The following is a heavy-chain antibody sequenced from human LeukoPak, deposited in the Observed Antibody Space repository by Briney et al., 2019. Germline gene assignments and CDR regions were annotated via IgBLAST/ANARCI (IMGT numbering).Heavy chain of an antibody. Sequence: GGSLRLSCAASGFTFSSYSMNWVRQAPGKGLEWVATMTSSSTIYYADSVKGRFTISRDNAKNSLFLQMNSLRDEDTAVYSCARAQTMLWEFDAFDIWAEGQRSPSLQ. J-gene: IGHJ3*02. CDR3: ARAQTMLWEFDAFDI. V-gene: IGHV3-69-1*01. CDR2: MTSSSTI. CDR1: GFTFSSYS. D-gene: IGHD3-10*01.